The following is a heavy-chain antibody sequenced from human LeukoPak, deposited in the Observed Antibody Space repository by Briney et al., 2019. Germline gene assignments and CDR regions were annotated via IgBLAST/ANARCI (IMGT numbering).Heavy chain of an antibody. CDR3: ARAAQNWNNAPYFDF. Sequence: SETLSLTCAVYGGSFSSGDYYWSWIRQHPGKGLEWIGYIYYSGTTYDNPSLKSRLTISLDTSKNQFSLKLTSVTAADTAVYYCARAAQNWNNAPYFDFWGQETLVTVSS. CDR2: IYYSGTT. J-gene: IGHJ4*02. CDR1: GGSFSSGDYY. V-gene: IGHV4-31*11. D-gene: IGHD1/OR15-1a*01.